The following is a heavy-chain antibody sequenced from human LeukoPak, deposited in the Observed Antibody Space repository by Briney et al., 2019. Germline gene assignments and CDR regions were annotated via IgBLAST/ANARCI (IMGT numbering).Heavy chain of an antibody. Sequence: GGSLRLSCAASGFTFSSYAMSWVRQAPGKGLEWVSAISGSGGSTYYADSVKGRFTISRDNSKNMLYLQMNSLRAEDTAVYYCVTYGLMVFFRGIRYFDYWGQGTLVTVSS. CDR2: ISGSGGST. D-gene: IGHD3-10*01. V-gene: IGHV3-23*01. CDR1: GFTFSSYA. J-gene: IGHJ4*02. CDR3: VTYGLMVFFRGIRYFDY.